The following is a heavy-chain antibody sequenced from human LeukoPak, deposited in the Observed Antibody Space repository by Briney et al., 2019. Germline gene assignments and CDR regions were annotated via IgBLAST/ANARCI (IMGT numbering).Heavy chain of an antibody. V-gene: IGHV1-24*01. Sequence: ASVKVSCKVSGYSLTELSMHWVRQAPGKGLEWMGGFDPRNGGTYFAQNFQGRVTLTEDTSTDTSSMELRSLKSDDTAVYYCTTSDRQFCSPSSCYMPFDYWGQGSLVTVSS. D-gene: IGHD2-2*02. CDR1: GYSLTELS. J-gene: IGHJ4*02. CDR2: FDPRNGGT. CDR3: TTSDRQFCSPSSCYMPFDY.